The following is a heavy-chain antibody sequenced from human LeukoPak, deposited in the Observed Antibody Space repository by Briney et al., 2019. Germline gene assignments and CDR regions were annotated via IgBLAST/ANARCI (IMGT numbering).Heavy chain of an antibody. D-gene: IGHD6-13*01. Sequence: PSETLSLTCTVSGGSVNSGSYYWNWIRQPPGKGLEWIGYIYYSGSTNYNPSLKSRVTISVDTSKNQFSLKLSSVTAADTAVYYCARAGYSSSWYDFWFDPWGQGTLVTVSS. CDR3: ARAGYSSSWYDFWFDP. CDR2: IYYSGST. CDR1: GGSVNSGSYY. V-gene: IGHV4-61*01. J-gene: IGHJ5*02.